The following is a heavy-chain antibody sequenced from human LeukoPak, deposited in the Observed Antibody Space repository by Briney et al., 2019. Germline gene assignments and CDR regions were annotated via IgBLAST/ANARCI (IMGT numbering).Heavy chain of an antibody. J-gene: IGHJ4*02. CDR1: GYSFTAYY. V-gene: IGHV1-2*06. CDR3: AREGYYDFWTTTDY. CDR2: INPNSGGT. Sequence: VSVKVSCKASGYSFTAYYLHWVRQAPGQGLEWVGRINPNSGGTNYAQKFQGRVTMTRDASISTAYMDLSRLRSDDTAMYYCAREGYYDFWTTTDYWGQGTLVTVSS. D-gene: IGHD3-3*01.